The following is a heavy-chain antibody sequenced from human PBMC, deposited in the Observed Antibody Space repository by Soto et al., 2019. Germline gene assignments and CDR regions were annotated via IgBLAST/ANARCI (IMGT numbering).Heavy chain of an antibody. D-gene: IGHD6-13*01. V-gene: IGHV1-18*01. CDR2: ISAYNGNT. J-gene: IGHJ4*02. CDR1: GYIFTSYG. CDR3: ARVGRNRMAAAGV. Sequence: QVQLVQSGAEVKKPGASVKVSCKASGYIFTSYGFSWVRQAPGQGLEWMGWISAYNGNTNYAQNLQGRVTMTPDTSTTTAYMELRSLRSDDPAVYYWARVGRNRMAAAGVWGQGTLVNVSS.